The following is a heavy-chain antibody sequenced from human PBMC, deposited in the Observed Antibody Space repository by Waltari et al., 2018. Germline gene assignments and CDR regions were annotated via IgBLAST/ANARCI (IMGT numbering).Heavy chain of an antibody. J-gene: IGHJ4*02. CDR3: AKEGLGGDRQFDY. D-gene: IGHD2-21*02. CDR2: VSGPSTYT. CDR1: GFMFSRYA. V-gene: IGHV3-21*06. Sequence: EVQLAESGGGLVQPGGSLRLSSVASGFMFSRYAMTWVRRAPGKGLEWVASVSGPSTYTFYSDSVKGRFTISRDNAKNSVFLQMNGLRDDDTAIYYCAKEGLGGDRQFDYWGQGTLVRVSS.